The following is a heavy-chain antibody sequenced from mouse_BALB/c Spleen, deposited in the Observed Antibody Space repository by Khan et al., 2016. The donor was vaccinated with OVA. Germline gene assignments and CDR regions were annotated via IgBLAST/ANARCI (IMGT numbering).Heavy chain of an antibody. CDR2: INTHSGVP. J-gene: IGHJ4*01. CDR3: AGGRASYWRDGGGAMEY. Sequence: QIQLVQSGPELKKPGETVRISCKASGYTFTTAGIQRVQKMPGKGLKWIGWINTHSGVPKYAEDFKGRVAFSLEISVNTAHLQITNLKNEDTATYFYAGGRASYWRDGGGAMEYWGQGTSVTVSS. D-gene: IGHD2-10*01. CDR1: GYTFTTAG. V-gene: IGHV9-4*02.